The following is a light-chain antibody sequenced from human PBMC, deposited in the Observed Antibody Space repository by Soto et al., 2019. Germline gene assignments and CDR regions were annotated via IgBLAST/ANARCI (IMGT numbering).Light chain of an antibody. V-gene: IGKV3-20*01. CDR2: GAS. CDR3: QQYGRLPRT. Sequence: RVMPHSPRTLSFSPGERATLSCRASQSVSSSYLAWYQQKPGQAPRLLIYGASSRATGIPDRFSGSGSGTDFTLTISRLEPEDFAVYYCQQYGRLPRTFGQGTKVEIK. J-gene: IGKJ1*01. CDR1: QSVSSSY.